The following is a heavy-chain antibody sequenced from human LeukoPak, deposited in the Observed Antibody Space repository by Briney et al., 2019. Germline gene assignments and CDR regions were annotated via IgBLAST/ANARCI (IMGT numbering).Heavy chain of an antibody. CDR2: INHSGST. Sequence: SETLSLTCAVYGGSFSGYYWSWIRQPPGKGREWIGEINHSGSTNYNPSLKSRVTISVDTSKNQFSQKLSSVTAPDTAVYYCARGRYCSSTSCYDFQHWGQGTLVTVSS. CDR1: GGSFSGYY. V-gene: IGHV4-34*01. D-gene: IGHD2-2*01. J-gene: IGHJ1*01. CDR3: ARGRYCSSTSCYDFQH.